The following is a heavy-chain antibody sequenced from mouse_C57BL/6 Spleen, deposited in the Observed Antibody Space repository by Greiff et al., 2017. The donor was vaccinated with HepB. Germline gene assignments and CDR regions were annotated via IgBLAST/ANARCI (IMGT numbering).Heavy chain of an antibody. CDR3: ARTEEGYDWMDY. CDR2: IHPNSGST. V-gene: IGHV1-64*01. D-gene: IGHD2-2*01. J-gene: IGHJ4*01. Sequence: VQLQQPGAELVKPGASVKLSCKASGYTFTSYWMHWVKQRPGQGLEWIGMIHPNSGSTNYNEKFKSKATLTVDKSSSTAYMQLSSLTSEDSAVYYCARTEEGYDWMDYWGQGTSVTVSS. CDR1: GYTFTSYW.